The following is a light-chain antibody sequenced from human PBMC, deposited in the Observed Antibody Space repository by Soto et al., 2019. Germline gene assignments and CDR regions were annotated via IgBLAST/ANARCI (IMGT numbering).Light chain of an antibody. CDR3: HQYGTLYT. CDR1: QSVSSSY. J-gene: IGKJ2*01. CDR2: GAS. V-gene: IGKV3-20*01. Sequence: EIVLTQSPGTLSLSPGERATLSCRASQSVSSSYLAWYQQKPGQAPRLLIYGASSRATGIPDRFSGSGCGTDFTLTISRLEPEDFAVYYCHQYGTLYTFGQGTKLEIK.